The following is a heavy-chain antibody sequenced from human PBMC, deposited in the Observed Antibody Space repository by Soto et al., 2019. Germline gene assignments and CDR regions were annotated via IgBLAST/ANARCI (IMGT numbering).Heavy chain of an antibody. CDR1: GFTFSRYA. Sequence: EVQLLESGGGLVQPEGSLRLSCAASGFTFSRYAVSWVRQAPGKGLEWVSAISGSGDNTYYADSVKGRFTISRDNSKNTLALQMDSLRAEDTAVYYCAKEGRNAYNSRAGFDYWGQGTLVTVSS. CDR2: ISGSGDNT. J-gene: IGHJ4*02. D-gene: IGHD1-1*01. CDR3: AKEGRNAYNSRAGFDY. V-gene: IGHV3-23*01.